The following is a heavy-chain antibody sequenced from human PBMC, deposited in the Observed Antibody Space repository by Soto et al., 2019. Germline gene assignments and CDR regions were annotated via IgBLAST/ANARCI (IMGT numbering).Heavy chain of an antibody. J-gene: IGHJ5*02. V-gene: IGHV3-33*01. CDR2: IWYDGSNK. CDR3: AREAGTRKNNWFDP. D-gene: IGHD6-19*01. CDR1: GFTFSSYG. Sequence: PGGSLRLSCAASGFTFSSYGMHWVRQAPGKGLEWVAVIWYDGSNKYYADSVKGRFTISRDNSKNTLYLQMNSLRAEDTAVYYCAREAGTRKNNWFDPWGQGTLVTVSS.